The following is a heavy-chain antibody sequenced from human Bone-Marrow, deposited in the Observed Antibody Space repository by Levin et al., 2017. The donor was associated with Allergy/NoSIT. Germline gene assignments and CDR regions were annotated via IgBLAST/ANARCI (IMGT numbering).Heavy chain of an antibody. D-gene: IGHD1-1*01. J-gene: IGHJ4*02. CDR1: GGTFSSYA. Sequence: ASVKVSCKASGGTFSSYAISWVRQAPGQGLEWMGGIIPIFGTANYAQKFQGRVTITADESTSTAYMDLNSLRSEDTAMYYCASSKQLGLADYWGQGTLVTVSS. CDR2: IIPIFGTA. CDR3: ASSKQLGLADY. V-gene: IGHV1-69*13.